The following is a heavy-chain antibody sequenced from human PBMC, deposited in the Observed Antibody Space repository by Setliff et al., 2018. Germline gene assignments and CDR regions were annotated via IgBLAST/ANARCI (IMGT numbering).Heavy chain of an antibody. CDR1: GGTFSSYG. Sequence: SVKVSCKASGGTFSSYGISWVRQAPGQGLEWMGGTIPIFGATNYAQKFQGRVTIITDESTTTAYMELSSLRSDDTAVYYCAREGVDSRSSTDYRYYMDVWGKGTTVTVSS. D-gene: IGHD3-22*01. CDR3: AREGVDSRSSTDYRYYMDV. V-gene: IGHV1-69*05. J-gene: IGHJ6*03. CDR2: TIPIFGAT.